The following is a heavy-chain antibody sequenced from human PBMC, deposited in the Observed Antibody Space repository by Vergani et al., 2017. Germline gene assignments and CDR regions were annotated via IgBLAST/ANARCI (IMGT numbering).Heavy chain of an antibody. CDR1: GGSISSSSYY. Sequence: QLQLQESGPGLVKPSETLSLTCTVSGGSISSSSYYWGWIRQPPGKGLGWIGSIYYSGSTYYNPSLKSRVTISVDTSKNQFSLKLSSVTAADTAVYYCARVESSGWYQDYWGQGTLVTVSS. CDR2: IYYSGST. CDR3: ARVESSGWYQDY. D-gene: IGHD6-19*01. J-gene: IGHJ4*02. V-gene: IGHV4-39*07.